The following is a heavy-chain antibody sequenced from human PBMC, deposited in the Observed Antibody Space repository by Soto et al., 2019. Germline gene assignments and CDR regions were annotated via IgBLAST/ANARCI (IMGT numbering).Heavy chain of an antibody. CDR2: INHSGST. V-gene: IGHV4-34*01. J-gene: IGHJ6*02. D-gene: IGHD3-22*01. CDR3: ARNYYDSSCYYPYYYYGMDV. CDR1: GGSFSGYY. Sequence: KTSETLSLTCAVYGGSFSGYYWSWIRQPPGKGLEWIGEINHSGSTNYNPSLKSRVTISVDTSKNQFSLKLSSVTAADTAVYYCARNYYDSSCYYPYYYYGMDVWGQGTTVTVSS.